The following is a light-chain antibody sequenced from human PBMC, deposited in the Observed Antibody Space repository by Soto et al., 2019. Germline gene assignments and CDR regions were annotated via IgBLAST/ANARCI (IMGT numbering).Light chain of an antibody. J-gene: IGKJ1*01. CDR3: QQDNNYPWT. V-gene: IGKV1-5*03. Sequence: DIPMTQSPSTLSASVGDRVTITCRASQSISSWLAWYQQKPGKAPKLLIYKASSLESGVPSRFSGSGSGTEFTLTISSLQPDDFATYYCQQDNNYPWTFGQGTKVEIK. CDR1: QSISSW. CDR2: KAS.